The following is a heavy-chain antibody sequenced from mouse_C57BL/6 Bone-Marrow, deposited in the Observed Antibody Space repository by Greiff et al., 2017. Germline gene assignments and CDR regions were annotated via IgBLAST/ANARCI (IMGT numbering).Heavy chain of an antibody. Sequence: QVQLQQSGPELVKPGASVKISCKASGYAFSSSWMNWVKQRPGKGLEWLGRIYPGDGDTNYNGKFKGKATLTADKSSSTAYMQLSSLTSEDSAVYFCAREGWLLPWFAYWGQGTLVTVSA. CDR3: AREGWLLPWFAY. CDR1: GYAFSSSW. CDR2: IYPGDGDT. D-gene: IGHD2-3*01. J-gene: IGHJ3*01. V-gene: IGHV1-82*01.